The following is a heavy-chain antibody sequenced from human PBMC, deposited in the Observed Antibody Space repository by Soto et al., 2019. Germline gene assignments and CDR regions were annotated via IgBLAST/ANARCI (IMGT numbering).Heavy chain of an antibody. Sequence: QVQLQESGPGLVKPSQTLSLTCTVSGGSISSGDYYWSWIRQPPGKGLEWIGFIYYSGGTYYKPSLMSRVTISVDTSKNKFSLNLSSVTAADTAVYYCARASTGELWVYANWFDPWGPGTLVTVSS. J-gene: IGHJ5*02. CDR3: ARASTGELWVYANWFDP. V-gene: IGHV4-30-4*01. CDR2: IYYSGGT. D-gene: IGHD3-16*01. CDR1: GGSISSGDYY.